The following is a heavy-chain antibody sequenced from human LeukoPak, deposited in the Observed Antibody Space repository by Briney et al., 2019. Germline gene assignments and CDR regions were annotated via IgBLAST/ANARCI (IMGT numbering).Heavy chain of an antibody. D-gene: IGHD3-10*01. CDR1: GFTFSSSA. J-gene: IGHJ6*02. CDR2: VNSDGSNT. Sequence: GGSLRLSCAASGFTFSSSAMSWVRQAPGKGLVWVSRVNSDGSNTYYADSVKGRFTISRDNAKNTLYLQMNSLRAEDTAVYYCATPRGDYYYGMGVWGLGTTVTVSS. CDR3: ATPRGDYYYGMGV. V-gene: IGHV3-74*01.